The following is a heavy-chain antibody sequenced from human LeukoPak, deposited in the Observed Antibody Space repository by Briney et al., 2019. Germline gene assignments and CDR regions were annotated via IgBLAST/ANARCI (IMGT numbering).Heavy chain of an antibody. CDR2: INLNSGGT. V-gene: IGHV1-2*02. Sequence: ASVKVSCKTSGFTFTGYYIHWVRQAPGQGLEWMGWINLNSGGTSYAQTFQGRVTMTRDTTITTAYVELSRLGSDATAAYYCARGQATVTTPYFDYWGQGTLVTVPS. J-gene: IGHJ4*02. CDR3: ARGQATVTTPYFDY. D-gene: IGHD4-17*01. CDR1: GFTFTGYY.